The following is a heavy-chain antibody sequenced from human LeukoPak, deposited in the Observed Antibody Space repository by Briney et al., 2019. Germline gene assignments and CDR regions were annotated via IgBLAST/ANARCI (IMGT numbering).Heavy chain of an antibody. Sequence: GGSLRLSCAASGFTFSSYGMSWVRQAPGKGLEWVAVIWYDGSNDDYADSVKGRFTISRDNSKSTLYLQMNSLRAEDTAIYYCARSIPRYDGSAYYPDYGGQGTLVTVSS. D-gene: IGHD3-22*01. CDR3: ARSIPRYDGSAYYPDY. V-gene: IGHV3-33*08. J-gene: IGHJ4*02. CDR1: GFTFSSYG. CDR2: IWYDGSND.